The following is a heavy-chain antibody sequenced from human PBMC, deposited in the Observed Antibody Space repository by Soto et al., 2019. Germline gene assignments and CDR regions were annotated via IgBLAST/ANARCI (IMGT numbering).Heavy chain of an antibody. CDR3: ARALLWFGDPEYYFDY. Sequence: LSLTCTVSGGSISSYYWSWVRQPPGKGLEWIGYIYYSGSTNYNPSLKSRVTISVDTSKNQFSLKLSSVTAADTAVYYCARALLWFGDPEYYFDYWGQGTLVTVSS. CDR1: GGSISSYY. CDR2: IYYSGST. J-gene: IGHJ4*02. V-gene: IGHV4-59*12. D-gene: IGHD3-10*01.